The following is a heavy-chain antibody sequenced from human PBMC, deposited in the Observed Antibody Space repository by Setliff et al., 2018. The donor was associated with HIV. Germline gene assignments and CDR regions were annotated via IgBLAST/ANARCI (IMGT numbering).Heavy chain of an antibody. D-gene: IGHD3-9*01. CDR3: ARGICITIFWGPEAGSCYFDY. J-gene: IGHJ4*02. V-gene: IGHV1-18*01. CDR1: GYTFTSYG. CDR2: ISAYNGNT. Sequence: ASVKVSCKASGYTFTSYGISWVRQAPGQGLEWMGWISAYNGNTNYAQKLQGRVTMTTDTSTSTAYMELRSLRSDDTAVYYCARGICITIFWGPEAGSCYFDYWGQGTLVTVSS.